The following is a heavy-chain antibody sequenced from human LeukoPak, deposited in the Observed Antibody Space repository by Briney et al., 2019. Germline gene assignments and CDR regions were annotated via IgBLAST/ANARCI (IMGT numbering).Heavy chain of an antibody. CDR3: VRVLSGHGAFDI. V-gene: IGHV3-13*01. CDR2: IGTGGDT. Sequence: QAGGSLRLSCAASGFTFSSADMHWVRQPIGKGLEWVSAIGTGGDTYYPGSVKGRFIISRDNAKNSLHLQMNSLRAGDTAVYYCVRVLSGHGAFDIWGQGTMVTVSS. CDR1: GFTFSSAD. D-gene: IGHD2-15*01. J-gene: IGHJ3*02.